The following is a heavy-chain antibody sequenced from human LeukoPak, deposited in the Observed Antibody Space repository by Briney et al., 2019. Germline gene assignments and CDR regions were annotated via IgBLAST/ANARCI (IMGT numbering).Heavy chain of an antibody. V-gene: IGHV1-2*02. CDR1: GYTFTGYY. J-gene: IGHJ6*03. D-gene: IGHD6-13*01. CDR2: INPNSGGT. Sequence: ASVKVSCKASGYTFTGYYMHWVRQAPGQGLEWMGWINPNSGGTNYAQKFQGRVTMTRDTSISTAYMELSRLRSDDTAVYYCARDVTSAGKSYYYYYMDVWGTGTTVTISS. CDR3: ARDVTSAGKSYYYYYMDV.